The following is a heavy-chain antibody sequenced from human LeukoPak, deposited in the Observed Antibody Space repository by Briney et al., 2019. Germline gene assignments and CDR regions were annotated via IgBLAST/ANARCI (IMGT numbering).Heavy chain of an antibody. CDR2: IYTSGGT. J-gene: IGHJ5*02. Sequence: SETLSLTCTVSGGSLSSGTYYWSWIRQPAGKGLEWIGRIYTSGGTNYNPSLKSRVTMSVDTSKNQFYLNLTSVTAADTAVYYCAGNSGSYPFWFDPWGQGTLVTVSS. D-gene: IGHD1-26*01. V-gene: IGHV4-61*02. CDR1: GGSLSSGTYY. CDR3: AGNSGSYPFWFDP.